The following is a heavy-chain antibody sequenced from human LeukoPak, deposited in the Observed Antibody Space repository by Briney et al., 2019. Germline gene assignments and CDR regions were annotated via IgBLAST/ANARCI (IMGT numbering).Heavy chain of an antibody. CDR1: RFTFSSYW. V-gene: IGHV3-74*01. D-gene: IGHD6-19*01. CDR2: INSDGSGT. Sequence: GGSLRLSCAASRFTFSSYWMHWVRQAPGKGLVWISRINSDGSGTSYADSVKGRFTISRDNAKNTLYLQMNSLRAEDTAVYYCARGYSSGWYRGDYYYMDVWGKGTTVTVSS. CDR3: ARGYSSGWYRGDYYYMDV. J-gene: IGHJ6*03.